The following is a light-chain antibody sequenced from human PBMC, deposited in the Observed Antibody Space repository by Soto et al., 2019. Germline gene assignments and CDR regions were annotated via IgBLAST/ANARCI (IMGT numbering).Light chain of an antibody. J-gene: IGKJ2*01. Sequence: EIVLTQSPATLSLSPGERATLSCRASQSVSSYLDWYQQKPGQAPRLLIYDASNRATGIPARFSGSGSGTDFTLTISSLEPEDFAVYYCQQPYTFGQGTKLEIK. CDR2: DAS. V-gene: IGKV3-11*01. CDR3: QQPYT. CDR1: QSVSSY.